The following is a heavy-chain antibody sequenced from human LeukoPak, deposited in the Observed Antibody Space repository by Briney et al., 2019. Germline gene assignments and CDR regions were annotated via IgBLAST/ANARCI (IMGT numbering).Heavy chain of an antibody. CDR1: GGSISSGSYY. V-gene: IGHV4-61*02. Sequence: NSSETLSLTCTVSGGSISSGSYYWSWIRQPAGKGLEWIGRIYTSGSTNYNPSLKSRVTISVDTSKNQFSLKLSSVTAADTAVYYCASGRYGSGYIDYWGQGTLVTVSS. D-gene: IGHD3-10*01. J-gene: IGHJ4*02. CDR3: ASGRYGSGYIDY. CDR2: IYTSGST.